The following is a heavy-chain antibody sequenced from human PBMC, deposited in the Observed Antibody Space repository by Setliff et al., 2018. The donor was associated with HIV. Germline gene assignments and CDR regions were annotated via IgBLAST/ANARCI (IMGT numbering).Heavy chain of an antibody. V-gene: IGHV4-61*02. CDR3: ARSAYSSAWDYYFDY. CDR1: GGSISSGSYY. J-gene: IGHJ4*02. D-gene: IGHD6-19*01. Sequence: SETLSLTCTVSGGSISSGSYYWSWIRQPAGKRLEWIGRMYTSGITNYNPSLKSRVTISVDRFKNQFSLKLSSVTAADTAVYYCARSAYSSAWDYYFDYWGQGTLGTVSS. CDR2: MYTSGIT.